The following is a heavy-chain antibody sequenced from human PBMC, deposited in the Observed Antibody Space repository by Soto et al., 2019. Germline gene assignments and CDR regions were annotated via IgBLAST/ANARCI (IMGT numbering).Heavy chain of an antibody. CDR1: GFTFSSFG. CDR2: ILYDGSNK. D-gene: IGHD6-19*01. Sequence: QVQLVESGGGVVQPGRSLRLSCAASGFTFSSFGMHWVCQAPGKGLEWVAVILYDGSNKYYADSVKGRFTISRDNSKNTLYLQMNSLRAEDTAVFYCAKPTVPFGRAVVAGPFDNWGQGTLVTVSS. V-gene: IGHV3-30*18. CDR3: AKPTVPFGRAVVAGPFDN. J-gene: IGHJ4*02.